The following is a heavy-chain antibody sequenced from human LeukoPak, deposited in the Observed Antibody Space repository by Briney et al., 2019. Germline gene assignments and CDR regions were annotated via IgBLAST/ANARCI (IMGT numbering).Heavy chain of an antibody. V-gene: IGHV3-23*01. Sequence: GGCLRLSCAASGFTFSSYAMSWVRQAPGKGLEWVSAISGSGGSTYYADSVKGRFTISRDNSKNTLYLQMNSLRAEDTAVYYCAKVGHGDYVYYYYGMDVWGQGTTVTVSS. CDR1: GFTFSSYA. D-gene: IGHD4-17*01. CDR2: ISGSGGST. J-gene: IGHJ6*02. CDR3: AKVGHGDYVYYYYGMDV.